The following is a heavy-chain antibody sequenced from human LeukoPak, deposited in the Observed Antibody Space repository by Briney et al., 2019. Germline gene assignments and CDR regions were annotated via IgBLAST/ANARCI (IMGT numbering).Heavy chain of an antibody. D-gene: IGHD1-1*01. CDR2: AYYSGST. CDR3: ARCSDDNGYFDS. J-gene: IGHJ4*02. V-gene: IGHV4-59*08. CDR1: DGSISSYY. Sequence: TSETLSLTCSVFDGSISSYYWSWIRQPPGKGLEWIGYAYYSGSTTYNPSLESRVTISVDTSKNQFSLKLTAVTAADTAVYYCARCSDDNGYFDSGGQGTLVTVSS.